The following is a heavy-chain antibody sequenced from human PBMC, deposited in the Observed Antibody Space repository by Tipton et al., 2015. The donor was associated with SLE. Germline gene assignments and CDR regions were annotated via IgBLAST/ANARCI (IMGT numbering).Heavy chain of an antibody. CDR1: GFTFSSYS. J-gene: IGHJ4*02. CDR2: ISSSSSYI. V-gene: IGHV3-21*03. CDR3: ARRGVVAARLYGY. D-gene: IGHD6-6*01. Sequence: SLRLSCAASGFTFSSYSMNWVRQAPGKGLEWVSSISSSSSYIYYADSVKGRFTISRDNAKNSLYLQMNSPRAEDTAVYYCARRGVVAARLYGYWGQGTLVTVSS.